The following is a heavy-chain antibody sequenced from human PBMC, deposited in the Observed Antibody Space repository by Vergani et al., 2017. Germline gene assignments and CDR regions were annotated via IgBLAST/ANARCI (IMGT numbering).Heavy chain of an antibody. D-gene: IGHD4-11*01. Sequence: QVQLQQWGGGLLKPSETLSLTCVVNRGSFTSYHWTWIRQSPGEGLEWVGDIDHTGRPDYNPSLKIRLTMSVDKSRTQFSLTLNSVTATDTAIYFCARVNTETNGHLYYYYYMDVWGQGTAVTVS. V-gene: IGHV4-34*01. CDR2: IDHTGRP. CDR1: RGSFTSYH. J-gene: IGHJ6*03. CDR3: ARVNTETNGHLYYYYYMDV.